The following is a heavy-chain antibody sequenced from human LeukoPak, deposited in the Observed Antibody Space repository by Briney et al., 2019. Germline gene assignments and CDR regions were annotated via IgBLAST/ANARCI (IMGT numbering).Heavy chain of an antibody. CDR1: GYTFTGYY. CDR3: ARRGISSSKEYYFFYYYMDV. CDR2: INPSSGGT. D-gene: IGHD6-6*01. Sequence: GASVKVSCKASGYTFTGYYVHWVRQAPGQGLEWMGWINPSSGGTNYAQKFQGRVTMTSDSSITTAYMELSSLRPDDTAVYYCARRGISSSKEYYFFYYYMDVWGTGTTVAVSS. V-gene: IGHV1-2*02. J-gene: IGHJ6*03.